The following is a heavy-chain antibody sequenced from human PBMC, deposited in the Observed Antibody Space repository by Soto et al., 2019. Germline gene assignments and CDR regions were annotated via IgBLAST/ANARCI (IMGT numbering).Heavy chain of an antibody. CDR3: ANVPDSSSWYSPIDY. D-gene: IGHD6-13*01. Sequence: QVPLVESGGGVVQPGRSLRLSCAASGFTFSSYGMHWVRQAPGKGLEWVAVISYDGSNKYYADSVKGRFTISRDNSKNTLYLQMNSLRAEDTAVYYCANVPDSSSWYSPIDYWGQGTLVTVSS. V-gene: IGHV3-30*18. CDR2: ISYDGSNK. J-gene: IGHJ4*02. CDR1: GFTFSSYG.